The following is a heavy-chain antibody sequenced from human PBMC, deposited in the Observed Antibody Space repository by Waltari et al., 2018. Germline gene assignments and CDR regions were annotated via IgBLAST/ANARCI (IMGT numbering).Heavy chain of an antibody. CDR2: INSGGDST. Sequence: EVQLVESGGGLVQPGGSLRLSCAASGFTFSSYWMSWVRQAPGKGLECVSGINSGGDSTAYVDSVKGRFTISRDNSKNTLYLQMNSLRVEDTALYYCARGINESFEPWGQGTLVTVSS. CDR3: ARGINESFEP. V-gene: IGHV3-23*04. CDR1: GFTFSSYW. J-gene: IGHJ5*02. D-gene: IGHD1-1*01.